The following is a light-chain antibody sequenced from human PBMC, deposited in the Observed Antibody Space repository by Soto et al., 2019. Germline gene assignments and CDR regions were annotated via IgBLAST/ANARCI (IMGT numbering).Light chain of an antibody. CDR1: SSDVGAYNY. Sequence: QSVLTQPASVSGSPGQSITISCTGTSSDVGAYNYVSWYQQHPGKAPKFMIYDVSNRPSGVSNRFSGSKSGNTASLTISGLQAEDEADYYCRSHPRRNTRVFGTGTKVTVL. CDR3: RSHPRRNTRV. CDR2: DVS. V-gene: IGLV2-14*01. J-gene: IGLJ1*01.